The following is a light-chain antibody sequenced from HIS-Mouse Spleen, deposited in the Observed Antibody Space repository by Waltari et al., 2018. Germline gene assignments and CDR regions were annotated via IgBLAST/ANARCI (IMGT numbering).Light chain of an antibody. CDR1: SSNIGSNT. Sequence: QSVLTQPPSASGTPGQRVTISCSGSSSNIGSNTVNWYQQLPGTAPKLLIYSNNQRPSGVPDRVSGYKSGTSASLAISGLQSEDEADYYCAAWDDSLNGPVFGGGTKLTVL. CDR2: SNN. J-gene: IGLJ3*02. V-gene: IGLV1-44*01. CDR3: AAWDDSLNGPV.